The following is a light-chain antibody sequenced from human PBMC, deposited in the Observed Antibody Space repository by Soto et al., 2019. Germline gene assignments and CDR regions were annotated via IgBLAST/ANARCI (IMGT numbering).Light chain of an antibody. CDR1: SSDVGGYNY. V-gene: IGLV2-14*01. Sequence: QSALTQPASVSGSPGQSITISCTGTSSDVGGYNYVSWYQQHPGQAPKLMIYEVSTRPSGVSNRFSGSKSGNTASLTISGLQAEDEADYYCSSYTSSSTLGVFGGGTKLTVL. CDR2: EVS. J-gene: IGLJ2*01. CDR3: SSYTSSSTLGV.